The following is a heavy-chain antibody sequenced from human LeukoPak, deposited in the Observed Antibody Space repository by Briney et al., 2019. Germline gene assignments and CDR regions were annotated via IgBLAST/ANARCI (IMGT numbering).Heavy chain of an antibody. Sequence: PGRSLRLSCAASGFTFSSYGMHWVRRAPGKGLEWVAVIWYDGSNKYYADSVKGRFTISRDNSKNTLYLQMNSLRAEDTAVYYCAREEWELLQVMVSWFDPWGQGTLVTVSS. CDR1: GFTFSSYG. CDR2: IWYDGSNK. V-gene: IGHV3-33*01. D-gene: IGHD1-26*01. CDR3: AREEWELLQVMVSWFDP. J-gene: IGHJ5*02.